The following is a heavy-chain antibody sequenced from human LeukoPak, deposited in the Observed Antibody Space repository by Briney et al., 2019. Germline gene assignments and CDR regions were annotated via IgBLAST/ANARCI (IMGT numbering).Heavy chain of an antibody. CDR2: NYYSGST. V-gene: IGHV4-31*03. D-gene: IGHD3-22*01. J-gene: IGHJ4*02. CDR3: ASGQTYYYDSSGYCNFDY. Sequence: PSETLSLTCTVSGGSISSGGYYWSWIRQHPGKGLEWIGYNYYSGSTYYNPSLKSRVTISVDTSKNQFSLKLSSVTAADTAVYYCASGQTYYYDSSGYCNFDYWGQGTLVTVSS. CDR1: GGSISSGGYY.